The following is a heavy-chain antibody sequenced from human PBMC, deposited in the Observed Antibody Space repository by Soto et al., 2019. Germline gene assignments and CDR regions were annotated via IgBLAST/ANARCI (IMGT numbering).Heavy chain of an antibody. CDR3: ARGQYSSSSTHLDV. Sequence: QVQLVESGGGVVQPGRSLRLSCAASGFTFSSYGMHWVSQAPGKGLEWVAVIWYDGSNKYYADSVKGRFTISRDNSKNTLYLQMNSLRAEDTAVYYCARGQYSSSSTHLDVWGQGTTVTVSS. J-gene: IGHJ6*02. CDR1: GFTFSSYG. V-gene: IGHV3-33*01. D-gene: IGHD6-6*01. CDR2: IWYDGSNK.